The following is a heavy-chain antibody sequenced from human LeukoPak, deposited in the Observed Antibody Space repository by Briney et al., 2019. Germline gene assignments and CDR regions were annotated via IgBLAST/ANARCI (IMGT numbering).Heavy chain of an antibody. D-gene: IGHD1-26*01. J-gene: IGHJ4*02. CDR1: GFTVSSNY. CDR3: AKVALFLYGGTYYSPCDS. CDR2: ISGGGDST. Sequence: PGGSLRLSCAASGFTVSSNYMSWVRQAPGKGLEWVSAISGGGDSTYYSDSVKGRFTISRDYSKNTLYLQMNSLGADDTAVYYCAKVALFLYGGTYYSPCDSWGQGTLVTVSS. V-gene: IGHV3-23*01.